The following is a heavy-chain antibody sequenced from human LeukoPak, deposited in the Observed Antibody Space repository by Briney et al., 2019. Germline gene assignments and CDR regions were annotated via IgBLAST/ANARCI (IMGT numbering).Heavy chain of an antibody. CDR2: IYPGDSDT. D-gene: IGHD1-26*01. J-gene: IGHJ4*02. CDR3: ARMGLWELLDPQGYFDY. Sequence: GESLKISCKGSGYSFTSYWIGWVRQMPGKGLEWMGIIYPGDSDTRYSPSFQGQVTISADKSISTAYLQWSSLKASDTAMYYCARMGLWELLDPQGYFDYWGQGTLVTVSS. CDR1: GYSFTSYW. V-gene: IGHV5-51*01.